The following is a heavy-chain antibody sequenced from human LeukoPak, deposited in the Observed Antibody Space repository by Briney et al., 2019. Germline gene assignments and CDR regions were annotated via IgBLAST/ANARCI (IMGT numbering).Heavy chain of an antibody. CDR2: ISGSGGST. Sequence: GGSLRLSCAASGFTFSSYAMSWVRQAPGKGLEWVSAISGSGGSTSYADSVKGRFTISRDNSKNTLYLQMNSLRAEDTAVYYCAKDSVYSSGWYTDYWGQGTLVTVSS. CDR1: GFTFSSYA. D-gene: IGHD6-19*01. J-gene: IGHJ4*02. V-gene: IGHV3-23*01. CDR3: AKDSVYSSGWYTDY.